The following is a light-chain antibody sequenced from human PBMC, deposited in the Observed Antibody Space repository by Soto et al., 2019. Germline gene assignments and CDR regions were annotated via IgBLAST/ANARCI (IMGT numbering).Light chain of an antibody. Sequence: ELVMTQSPATLSVSPGERATLSCRASQSVSSNLAWYQQKPGQAPRLLIYGASTRATGIPARYSGSGCGTEFTLTISSLQSEDFAVYYCQQYNNWPLTFGGGTKVEIK. J-gene: IGKJ4*01. CDR3: QQYNNWPLT. CDR1: QSVSSN. V-gene: IGKV3-15*01. CDR2: GAS.